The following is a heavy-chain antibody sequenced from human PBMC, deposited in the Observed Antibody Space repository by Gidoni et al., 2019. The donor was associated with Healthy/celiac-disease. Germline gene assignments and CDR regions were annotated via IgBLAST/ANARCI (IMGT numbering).Heavy chain of an antibody. D-gene: IGHD3-3*01. CDR2: ISGSGGST. J-gene: IGHJ4*02. CDR1: GFTFSSYA. V-gene: IGHV3-23*01. CDR3: ARFTIFGVVTHFDY. Sequence: EVQLLESGGGLVPPGGALRLSCAASGFTFSSYAMSWVRQAPGKGLGGVSAISGSGGSTYYADSVKGRFTISRDNSKNTLYLQMNSLRAEDTAVYYCARFTIFGVVTHFDYWGQGTLVTVSS.